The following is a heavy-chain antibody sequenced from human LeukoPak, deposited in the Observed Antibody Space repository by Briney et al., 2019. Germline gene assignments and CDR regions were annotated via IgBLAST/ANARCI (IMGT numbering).Heavy chain of an antibody. V-gene: IGHV3-11*01. CDR1: GFTFSDYY. J-gene: IGHJ1*01. D-gene: IGHD6-13*01. CDR2: ISSSGSTI. CDR3: ARAAADTIGYFQH. Sequence: GGSLRLSCAASGFTFSDYYMSWIRQAPGKGLEWISYISSSGSTIYYAGSVKGRFTISRDNAKNSLYLQMNSLRADDTAVYYCARAAADTIGYFQHWGQGTLVTVSS.